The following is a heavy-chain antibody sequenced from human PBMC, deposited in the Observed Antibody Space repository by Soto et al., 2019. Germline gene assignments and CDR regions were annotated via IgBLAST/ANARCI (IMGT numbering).Heavy chain of an antibody. V-gene: IGHV1-46*01. D-gene: IGHD5-18*01. CDR2: INPSGGSA. J-gene: IGHJ4*02. CDR1: GYTFTSYY. CDR3: ARSSRGYIYGDFDY. Sequence: ASVKVSCKASGYTFTSYYIHWVRQAPGQGLEWMGVINPSGGSATYVQKFQGRVTMTRDTSTSTVYMELSSLKSDDTAVYYCARSSRGYIYGDFDYWGQGTLVTVSS.